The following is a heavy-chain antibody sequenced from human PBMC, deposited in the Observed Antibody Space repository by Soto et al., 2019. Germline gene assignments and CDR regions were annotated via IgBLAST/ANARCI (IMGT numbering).Heavy chain of an antibody. J-gene: IGHJ5*02. CDR1: GDSVSRSSAV. CDR3: ARSVSGTGTEFDP. V-gene: IGHV6-1*01. CDR2: TYFTSQWNN. D-gene: IGHD6-19*01. Sequence: SQTLSLTCAISGDSVSRSSAVWNWMRQSPSRGLEWLGRTYFTSQWNNYYAVSVKSRITINADTSKNQISLQLNSVTPEDTAVYYCARSVSGTGTEFDPWGQGTPVTV.